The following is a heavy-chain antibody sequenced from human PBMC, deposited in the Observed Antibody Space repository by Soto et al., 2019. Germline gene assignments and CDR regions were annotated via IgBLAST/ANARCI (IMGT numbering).Heavy chain of an antibody. V-gene: IGHV1-69*15. D-gene: IGHD5-18*01. J-gene: IGHJ5*02. CDR2: IIPIFGST. CDR3: AKDGGKDGYFGNWFDP. Sequence: QVQLLQSGAEVKKPGSSVKDSCKASGGTFSNYAITWVRQAPGQGLEWLGRIIPIFGSTNFAQKFQGRVTLTADESTTTVYMELSSLRSDDTAVYYCAKDGGKDGYFGNWFDPWGQGTLVTVSS. CDR1: GGTFSNYA.